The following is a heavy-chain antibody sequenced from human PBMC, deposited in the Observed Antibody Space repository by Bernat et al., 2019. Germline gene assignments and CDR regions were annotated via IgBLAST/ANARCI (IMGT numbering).Heavy chain of an antibody. CDR1: GYTFTSYD. Sequence: QVQLVQSGAEVKKPGASVNVSCKASGYTFTSYDINWVRQATGQGLEWMGWMNPNSGNTGYAQKFQGRVTMTRNTSISTAYMELSSLRSEDTAVYYCAVLGYCSSTSCYARAFDIWGQGTMVTVSS. J-gene: IGHJ3*02. CDR2: MNPNSGNT. V-gene: IGHV1-8*01. CDR3: AVLGYCSSTSCYARAFDI. D-gene: IGHD2-2*01.